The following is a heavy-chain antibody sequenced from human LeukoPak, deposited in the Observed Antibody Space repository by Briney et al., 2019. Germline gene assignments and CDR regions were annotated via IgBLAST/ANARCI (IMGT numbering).Heavy chain of an antibody. CDR2: ISGSGGST. Sequence: GGSLRLSCAASGFTFDDYGMTWVRQAPGKGLEWVSAISGSGGSTYYADSMKGRFTISRDNSKNTLYLQMNSLRAEDTAIYYCAKNGDRGAYCSGGSCYPYYYYYMDVWGKGTTVTISS. J-gene: IGHJ6*03. CDR3: AKNGDRGAYCSGGSCYPYYYYYMDV. CDR1: GFTFDDYG. V-gene: IGHV3-23*01. D-gene: IGHD2-15*01.